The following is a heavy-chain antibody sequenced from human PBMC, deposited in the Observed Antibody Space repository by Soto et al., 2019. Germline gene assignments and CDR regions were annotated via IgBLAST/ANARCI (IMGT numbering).Heavy chain of an antibody. Sequence: QVQLQQWGAGLLKPSETLSLTCAVNGGSFSGYSWTWIRQAPGKGLDWIGEISYPGTTNHSPSLKSRDTSSVDTSKNQFSLELRSVSAADTAVYSCAREGGCGWYDYDYWGHGTLVTVSS. CDR3: AREGGCGWYDYDY. CDR2: ISYPGTT. D-gene: IGHD6-19*01. J-gene: IGHJ4*01. V-gene: IGHV4-34*02. CDR1: GGSFSGYS.